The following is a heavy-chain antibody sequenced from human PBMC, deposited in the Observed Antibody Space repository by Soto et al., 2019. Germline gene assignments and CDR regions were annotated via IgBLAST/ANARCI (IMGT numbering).Heavy chain of an antibody. CDR3: ARGQPAFYYDILTGWAAPPEDWFDP. D-gene: IGHD3-9*01. Sequence: EVQLVESGGGLVQPGGSLRLSCAASGCTFSSYSMNWVRQAPGKGLEWVSYISSSSSTIYYADSVKGRFTISRDNAKNSLYLQMNSLRDEDTAVYYCARGQPAFYYDILTGWAAPPEDWFDPWGQGTLVTVSS. J-gene: IGHJ5*02. CDR2: ISSSSSTI. CDR1: GCTFSSYS. V-gene: IGHV3-48*02.